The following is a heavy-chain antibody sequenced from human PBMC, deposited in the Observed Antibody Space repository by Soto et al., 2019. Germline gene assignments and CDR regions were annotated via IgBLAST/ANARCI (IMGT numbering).Heavy chain of an antibody. D-gene: IGHD3-3*01. CDR3: AKGGDYWSGFSPD. CDR1: GFTFSDYV. Sequence: PVGSLRLSCAASGFTFSDYVRSWVRQAPGKGLEWVSGISASGGSSYDVGSVRGRFTISRDNSKNTLFLQMNSLTDEDTAVYYCAKGGDYWSGFSPDWGQGTLVTVSS. V-gene: IGHV3-23*01. CDR2: ISASGGSS. J-gene: IGHJ4*02.